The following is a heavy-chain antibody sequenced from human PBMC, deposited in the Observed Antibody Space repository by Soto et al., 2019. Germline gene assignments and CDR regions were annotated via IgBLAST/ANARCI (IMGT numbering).Heavy chain of an antibody. J-gene: IGHJ6*03. Sequence: EVQLVESGGGLVKPGGSLRLSCVVSGFTFSSYSMNWVRQAPGKGLEXXSSISSGGEYTYYADSVKGRFTISRDNAKNSVYLQMNSLTAEDTALYYCARDFKESQYYYYCMDVWGKGTTVTVSS. D-gene: IGHD3-10*01. CDR1: GFTFSSYS. CDR2: ISSGGEYT. CDR3: ARDFKESQYYYYCMDV. V-gene: IGHV3-21*06.